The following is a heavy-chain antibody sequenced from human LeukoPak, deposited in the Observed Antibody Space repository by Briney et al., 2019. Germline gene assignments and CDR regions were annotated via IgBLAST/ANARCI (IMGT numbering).Heavy chain of an antibody. D-gene: IGHD1-26*01. V-gene: IGHV3-30*18. CDR3: AKAKWELLGNLFDY. J-gene: IGHJ4*02. Sequence: QTGGSLRLSCAASGFTFSSYGMHWVRQAPGKGLEWVAVISYDGSNKYYADSVKGRFTISRDNSKNTLYLQMNSLRAEDTAVYYCAKAKWELLGNLFDYWGQGTLVTVSS. CDR2: ISYDGSNK. CDR1: GFTFSSYG.